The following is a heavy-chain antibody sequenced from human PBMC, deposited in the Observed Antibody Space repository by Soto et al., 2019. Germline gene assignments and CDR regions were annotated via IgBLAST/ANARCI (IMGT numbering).Heavy chain of an antibody. CDR3: TRRRDWTAMDPRDY. Sequence: EVQLVESGGGLVQPGGSLKLSCAASGFALSDSAIHWVRQASGKGLEWVGRIRSKVNSYATIYAESVKGRFTISRDDSMSTIYLQMNSLKVEDTAVYYCTRRRDWTAMDPRDYWGQGTLVTVSS. CDR1: GFALSDSA. V-gene: IGHV3-73*02. D-gene: IGHD5-18*01. CDR2: IRSKVNSYAT. J-gene: IGHJ4*02.